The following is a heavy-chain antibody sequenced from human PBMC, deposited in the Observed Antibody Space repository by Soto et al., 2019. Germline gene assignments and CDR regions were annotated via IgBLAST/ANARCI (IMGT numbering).Heavy chain of an antibody. Sequence: QVQLVQSGTEVKKPGASVQVSCKASGSTFTDYYIHWVRQAPGQGLEWMGWINPNGGGTSYSRKFQGRVTMTRETPISTAYPQLTNLTFDDTAVYYCATAGHYGLGTSFRVDYWGQGTVVTVSS. CDR1: GSTFTDYY. V-gene: IGHV1-2*02. D-gene: IGHD3-10*01. CDR2: INPNGGGT. CDR3: ATAGHYGLGTSFRVDY. J-gene: IGHJ4*02.